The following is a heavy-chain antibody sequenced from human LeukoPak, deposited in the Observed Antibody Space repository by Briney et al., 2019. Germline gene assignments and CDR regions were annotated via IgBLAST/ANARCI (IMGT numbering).Heavy chain of an antibody. D-gene: IGHD1-14*01. J-gene: IGHJ5*02. CDR3: ARAQRWNRNLNWFDP. V-gene: IGHV1-18*01. Sequence: ASVRVSCKASGYTFTSYGISWVRQAPGQGLEWMGWISAYNGNTNYAQKLQGRVTMTTDTSTSTAYMELSRLRSDDTAVYYCARAQRWNRNLNWFDPWGQGTLVTVSS. CDR1: GYTFTSYG. CDR2: ISAYNGNT.